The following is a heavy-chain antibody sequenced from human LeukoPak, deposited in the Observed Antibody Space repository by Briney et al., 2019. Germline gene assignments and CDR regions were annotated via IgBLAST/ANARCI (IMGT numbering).Heavy chain of an antibody. V-gene: IGHV4-59*01. D-gene: IGHD4-23*01. CDR1: GGSISSYY. J-gene: IGHJ2*01. CDR3: GGGNSLGSSWYFDL. CDR2: IYYSGST. Sequence: SETLSLTCSVSGGSISSYYWSWLRQPPGKGLEWIGYIYYSGSTNYNPSLKSRVTISVDKSKNQFSLKLSSVTAADTAVYYCGGGNSLGSSWYFDLWGRGTLVTVSS.